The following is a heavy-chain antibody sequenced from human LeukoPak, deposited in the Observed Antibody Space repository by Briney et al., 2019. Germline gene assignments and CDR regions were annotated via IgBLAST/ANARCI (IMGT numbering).Heavy chain of an antibody. CDR2: ISGSGGST. CDR3: TYFGYSYGPFDY. D-gene: IGHD5-18*01. V-gene: IGHV3-23*01. J-gene: IGHJ4*02. Sequence: GGSLRLTCAASGFTFSSYAMSWVRQAPGKGLEWLSAISGSGGSTYYADSVKGRFTISRDNSKNTLYLQMNSLRAEDTAVYYCTYFGYSYGPFDYWGQGTLVTVSS. CDR1: GFTFSSYA.